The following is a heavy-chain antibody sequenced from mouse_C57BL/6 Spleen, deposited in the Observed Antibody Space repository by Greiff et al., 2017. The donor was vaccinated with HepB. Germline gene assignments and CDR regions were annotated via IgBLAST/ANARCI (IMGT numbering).Heavy chain of an antibody. CDR2: IYPETGGT. CDR3: TRTYSNYHDY. J-gene: IGHJ2*01. CDR1: GYTFTDYE. V-gene: IGHV1-15*01. Sequence: QVQLQQSGAELVRPGASVTLSCKASGYTFTDYEMHWVKQTPVHGLEWIGAIYPETGGTAYNQKFKGKAILTADKSSSTAYMELRSLTSEDSAVYYCTRTYSNYHDYWGQGTTLTVSS. D-gene: IGHD2-5*01.